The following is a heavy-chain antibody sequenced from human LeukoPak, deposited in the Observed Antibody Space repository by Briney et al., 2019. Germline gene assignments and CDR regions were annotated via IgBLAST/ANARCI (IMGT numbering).Heavy chain of an antibody. V-gene: IGHV4-59*05. CDR2: VYYSGTP. CDR1: GVSISRYY. Sequence: SETLSLTCTVSGVSISRYYWRWIRQPAGKGLQWIGRVYYSGTPYYNPSLKSRVTISVDTSKNQSSLKLTSVTAADTAVYYCATESWIQGEDYWGQGTLVTVSS. CDR3: ATESWIQGEDY. J-gene: IGHJ4*02. D-gene: IGHD5-18*01.